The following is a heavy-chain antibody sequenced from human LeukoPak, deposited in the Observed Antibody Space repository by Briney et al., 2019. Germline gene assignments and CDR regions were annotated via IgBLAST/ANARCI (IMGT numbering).Heavy chain of an antibody. CDR1: GFTFSSYS. J-gene: IGHJ4*02. CDR2: ISSSSSYI. Sequence: GGSLRLSCAASGFTFSSYSMNWVRQAPGKGLEWVSSISSSSSYIYYADSVKGRFTISRDNAKNSLYLQMNSLRAEDTAVYYCASATCSSGWELHFDYWGQGTLVTVSS. CDR3: ASATCSSGWELHFDY. D-gene: IGHD6-19*01. V-gene: IGHV3-21*01.